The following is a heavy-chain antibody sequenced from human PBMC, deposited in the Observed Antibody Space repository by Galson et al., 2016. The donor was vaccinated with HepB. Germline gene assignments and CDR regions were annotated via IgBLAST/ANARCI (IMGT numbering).Heavy chain of an antibody. Sequence: QSGAEVKKPGESLKISCKASGYSFTSYYMHWVRQAPGQGLEWIGGNIPIFGKRNYAQNFQGRVTITADESTNTASMELISLRSEDTAVYFCARSYYMSTEGYRPFDSWSQGTLVTVSS. J-gene: IGHJ4*02. D-gene: IGHD5-18*01. V-gene: IGHV1-69*01. CDR2: NIPIFGKR. CDR3: ARSYYMSTEGYRPFDS. CDR1: GYSFTSYY.